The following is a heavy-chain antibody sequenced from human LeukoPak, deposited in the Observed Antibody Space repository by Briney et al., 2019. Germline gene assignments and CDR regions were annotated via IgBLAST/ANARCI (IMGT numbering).Heavy chain of an antibody. CDR1: GFTFSSYG. J-gene: IGHJ3*02. CDR2: IWYDGSNK. Sequence: PGGSLRLSCAASGFTFSSYGMHWVRQAPGKGLEWVAVIWYDGSNKYYADSVKGRFTISRDNSKNTLYLQMNSLKTEDTAVYYCTTGNYEDAFDIWGQGTMVTVSS. D-gene: IGHD3-3*01. V-gene: IGHV3-33*08. CDR3: TTGNYEDAFDI.